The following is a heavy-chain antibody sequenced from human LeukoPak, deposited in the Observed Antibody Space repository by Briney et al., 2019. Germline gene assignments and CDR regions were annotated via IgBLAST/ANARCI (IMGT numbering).Heavy chain of an antibody. Sequence: GGSLRLSCAASGFTFSSYSMNWVRQAPGKGLEWVSSISSSSSYIYYADSVKGRFTISRDNAKNSLYLQMNSLRAEDTAVYYCAPCSGGSCYPYYFDYWGQGTLVTVSS. D-gene: IGHD2-15*01. J-gene: IGHJ4*02. CDR2: ISSSSSYI. V-gene: IGHV3-21*01. CDR1: GFTFSSYS. CDR3: APCSGGSCYPYYFDY.